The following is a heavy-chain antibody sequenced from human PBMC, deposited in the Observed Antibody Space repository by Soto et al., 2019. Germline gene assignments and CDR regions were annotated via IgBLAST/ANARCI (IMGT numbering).Heavy chain of an antibody. CDR2: IYPGDSDT. CDR3: ASLEYCDRSHFDY. D-gene: IGHD2-8*02. CDR1: GYSFTDHW. V-gene: IGHV5-51*01. J-gene: IGHJ4*02. Sequence: GESLKISCKGSGYSFTDHWIGWVRQMPGKGLEWMGIIYPGDSDTRYSPSFQGQVTISADKSVSTAYIRWSRLRASDTAIYYCASLEYCDRSHFDYWPQGALVTVSS.